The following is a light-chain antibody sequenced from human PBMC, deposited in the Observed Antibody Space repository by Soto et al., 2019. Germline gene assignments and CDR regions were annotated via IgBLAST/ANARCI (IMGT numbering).Light chain of an antibody. Sequence: ETMMTQSPDTLSVSLGERATLSCRASQSLRSSLAWYQQKPGQAPRLLIYDASTRATGIPARFSGSGSGTDFTLAISSLQPEDFATYYCQQYNNWPFTFGPGTKVDIK. CDR3: QQYNNWPFT. J-gene: IGKJ3*01. V-gene: IGKV3-15*01. CDR2: DAS. CDR1: QSLRSS.